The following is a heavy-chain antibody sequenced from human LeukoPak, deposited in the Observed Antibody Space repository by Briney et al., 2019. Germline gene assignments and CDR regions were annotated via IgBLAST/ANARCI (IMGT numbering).Heavy chain of an antibody. CDR3: AIDIVVVPAAILIDY. J-gene: IGHJ4*02. V-gene: IGHV3-48*01. D-gene: IGHD2-2*01. CDR1: GFTFSSYS. Sequence: GGSLRLSCAASGFTFSSYSMNWVRQAPGKGLEWVSYISSSSSTIYYADSVKGRFTISRDNSKNTLYLQMNSLRAEDTAVYYCAIDIVVVPAAILIDYWGQGTLVTVSS. CDR2: ISSSSSTI.